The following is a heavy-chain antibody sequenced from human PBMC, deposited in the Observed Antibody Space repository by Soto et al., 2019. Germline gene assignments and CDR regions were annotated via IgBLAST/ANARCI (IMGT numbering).Heavy chain of an antibody. CDR3: AHRLVSAYCGGDCYYPFDY. CDR1: GFSLSTSGVG. CDR2: IYWNDDK. V-gene: IGHV2-5*01. D-gene: IGHD2-21*02. J-gene: IGHJ4*02. Sequence: VSGPTLVNPTQTLTLTCTFSGFSLSTSGVGVGWIRQPPGKALEWLALIYWNDDKRYSPSLKSRLTITKDTSKNQVVLTMTNMDPVDTATCYCAHRLVSAYCGGDCYYPFDYWGQGTLVTVSS.